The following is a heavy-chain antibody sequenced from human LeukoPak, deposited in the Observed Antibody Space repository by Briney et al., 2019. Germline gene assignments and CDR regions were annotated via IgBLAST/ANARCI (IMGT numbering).Heavy chain of an antibody. CDR3: ARAVNGNSRISP. D-gene: IGHD4-23*01. Sequence: GGSLRLSFAASGFTFRSSWIQWVRQAPGKGLVWVSRINSDGSSTTYADSVKGRFTISSDKAKNTLYLQMNSLRAEDTAVYYCARAVNGNSRISPWGQGTLVTVSS. V-gene: IGHV3-74*01. CDR2: INSDGSST. CDR1: GFTFRSSW. J-gene: IGHJ5*02.